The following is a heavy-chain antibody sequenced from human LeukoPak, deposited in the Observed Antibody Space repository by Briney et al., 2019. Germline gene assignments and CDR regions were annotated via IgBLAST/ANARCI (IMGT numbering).Heavy chain of an antibody. V-gene: IGHV4-4*07. CDR3: ARGTFKDGLDV. CDR1: GGSISIFY. D-gene: IGHD2/OR15-2a*01. Sequence: AETLSLTCTVSGGSISIFYWSWIRQPAGKGLDWIGRIHSSGSINHNPSLKSRVTLSVDTSKNQFSLKLTSVAAADTAVYYCARGTFKDGLDVWGQGTTVTVSS. J-gene: IGHJ6*02. CDR2: IHSSGSI.